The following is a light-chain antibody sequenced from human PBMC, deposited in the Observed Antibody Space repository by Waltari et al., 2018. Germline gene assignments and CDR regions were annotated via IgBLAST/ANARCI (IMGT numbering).Light chain of an antibody. J-gene: IGLJ2*01. V-gene: IGLV6-57*01. CDR1: SGSIAGYY. Sequence: LTQPQSVSGSPGKTVTISCTRNSGSIAGYYVQWYQQRPGHFPTIVIFEDNQRPSGVPDRFSGSIDRSSNSASLTISGLKTEDEADYYCHSFDSSNQVFGGGTKLTVL. CDR3: HSFDSSNQV. CDR2: EDN.